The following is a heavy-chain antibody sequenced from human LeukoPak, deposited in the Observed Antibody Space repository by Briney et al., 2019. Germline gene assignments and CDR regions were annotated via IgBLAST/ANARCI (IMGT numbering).Heavy chain of an antibody. J-gene: IGHJ6*03. V-gene: IGHV1-8*03. CDR2: MNPKSGDT. D-gene: IGHD1-26*01. Sequence: ASVKVSCKASGYSFTDYDMNWVRQATGQGLEWMGWMNPKSGDTGYSQKFQGGVSITRDTSINTAYMELSSLRSEDPAVYYCAGGKSQPTIVRASMLAYSYMDVSGAGTPFT. CDR1: GYSFTDYD. CDR3: AGGKSQPTIVRASMLAYSYMDV.